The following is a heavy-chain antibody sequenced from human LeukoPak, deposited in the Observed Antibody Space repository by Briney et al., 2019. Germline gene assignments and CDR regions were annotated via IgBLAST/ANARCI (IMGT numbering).Heavy chain of an antibody. D-gene: IGHD5-24*01. CDR2: IKQDGSEK. CDR3: ARVRGGYGGAFDI. V-gene: IGHV3-7*01. Sequence: PGGSLRLSCAASGFTFSSYSMNWVRQAPGKGLEWVANIKQDGSEKYYVDSVKGRFTISRDNAKNSLYLQMNSLRAEDTAVYYCARVRGGYGGAFDIWGQGTMVTVSS. CDR1: GFTFSSYS. J-gene: IGHJ3*02.